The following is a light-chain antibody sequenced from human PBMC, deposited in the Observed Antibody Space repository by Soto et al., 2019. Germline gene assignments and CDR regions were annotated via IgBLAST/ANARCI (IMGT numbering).Light chain of an antibody. CDR3: QQYDNLLYT. Sequence: DIQMTQSPSSLSASVGDRVTITCQASQDISNYLNWYQQKPGKAPKLLIYDASNLETGVPSRCSGSGYGTDFTFTISSLQPEDIAIYYCQQYDNLLYTFGQGTKLEIK. CDR2: DAS. V-gene: IGKV1-33*01. J-gene: IGKJ2*01. CDR1: QDISNY.